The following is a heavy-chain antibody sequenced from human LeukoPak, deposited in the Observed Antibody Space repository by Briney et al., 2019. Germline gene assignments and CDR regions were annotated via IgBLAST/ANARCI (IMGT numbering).Heavy chain of an antibody. D-gene: IGHD3-22*01. CDR1: GGTFSSYT. V-gene: IGHV1-69*04. CDR3: ARDFSDSSGYYPLGY. Sequence: GASVKVSCKASGGTFSSYTISWVRQAPGQGLEWMGRIIPILGIANYAQKFQGRVTITADKSTSTAYMELSGLRSEDTAVYYYARDFSDSSGYYPLGYWGQGTLVTVSS. CDR2: IIPILGIA. J-gene: IGHJ4*02.